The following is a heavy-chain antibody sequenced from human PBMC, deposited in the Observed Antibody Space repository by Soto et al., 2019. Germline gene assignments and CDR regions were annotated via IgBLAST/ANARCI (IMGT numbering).Heavy chain of an antibody. CDR1: GFTVSSRF. D-gene: IGHD2-2*01. Sequence: VQVVESGGDLVQPGGSLRLSCAATGFTVSSRFMSWVRQAPGKGLAWMSVIYSDGSTYYADSVRGRFIISRDSSKNTLYLQMNSLIAEDTAVYYCARDIVVIASADNEDAYDIWGQGTMVTVSS. J-gene: IGHJ3*02. CDR3: ARDIVVIASADNEDAYDI. V-gene: IGHV3-66*01. CDR2: IYSDGST.